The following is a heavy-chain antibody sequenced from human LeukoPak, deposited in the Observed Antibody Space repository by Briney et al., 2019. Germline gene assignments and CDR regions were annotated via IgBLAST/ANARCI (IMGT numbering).Heavy chain of an antibody. CDR1: GGSISSGDYY. V-gene: IGHV4-30-4*08. D-gene: IGHD3-3*01. J-gene: IGHJ3*02. CDR3: ARVKFWSGYTGAFDI. CDR2: IYYSGST. Sequence: SETLSLTCTVSGGSISSGDYYWSWIRQPPGKGLEWIGYIYYSGSTYYNPSLKSRVTISVDTSKNQFSLKLSSVTAADTAVYYCARVKFWSGYTGAFDIWGQGTMVTVSS.